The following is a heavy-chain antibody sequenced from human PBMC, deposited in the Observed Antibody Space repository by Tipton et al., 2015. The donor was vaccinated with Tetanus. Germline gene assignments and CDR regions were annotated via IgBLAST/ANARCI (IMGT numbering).Heavy chain of an antibody. V-gene: IGHV4-30-4*01. J-gene: IGHJ4*02. Sequence: TLSLTCSVSGGSISSTDYYWSWIRQPPGKGLEWIGYMYHSGQAYYNSSLKSRVVILVDTSKNQFSLKLSSVTAADTAVYYCARRSVSARFDNWGQGTLVTVSS. CDR3: ARRSVSARFDN. CDR2: MYHSGQA. D-gene: IGHD6-6*01. CDR1: GGSISSTDYY.